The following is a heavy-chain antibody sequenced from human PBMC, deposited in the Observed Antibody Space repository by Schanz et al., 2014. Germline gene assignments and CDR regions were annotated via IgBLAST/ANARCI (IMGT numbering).Heavy chain of an antibody. J-gene: IGHJ4*02. CDR2: IYYSGST. CDR3: ARGRVVPAAPEFDY. V-gene: IGHV4-59*01. D-gene: IGHD2-2*01. Sequence: QVQLQESGPGLVKPSETLSLTCTVSSASIRTYYWSWIRQPPGKGLEWIGYIYYSGSTTYNPSLKSRVNMSLSPSSYLFSLNLSSLPAAPPSFSYCARGRVVPAAPEFDYWGQGILVTVSS. CDR1: SASIRTYY.